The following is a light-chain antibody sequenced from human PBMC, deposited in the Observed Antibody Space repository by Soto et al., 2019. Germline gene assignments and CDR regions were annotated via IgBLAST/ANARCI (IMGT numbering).Light chain of an antibody. V-gene: IGLV2-23*01. CDR2: EGN. J-gene: IGLJ1*01. Sequence: QSALTQPASVSGSPGQSITISCTASSSHIGSSNLVSWYQHHSDKAPKLIIYEGNKRPSGVSNRFSGSKSGKTASLTISGLQAEDEGTYYCCSYAGSSPLYVFGTGTKLTVL. CDR3: CSYAGSSPLYV. CDR1: SSHIGSSNL.